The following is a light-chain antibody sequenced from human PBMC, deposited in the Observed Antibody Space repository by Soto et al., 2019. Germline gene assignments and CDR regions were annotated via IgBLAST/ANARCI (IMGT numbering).Light chain of an antibody. J-gene: IGKJ4*01. CDR1: QGVSRK. Sequence: DIVMTQAPATLSVGPGQGVPFSCRASQGVSRKLAWYQHKPGQAPRLLISGASTGATGIPARFSGSGSGTEFTLTISSLQSEDCAIYYCQQYHTWPITFGGGTKVDI. CDR3: QQYHTWPIT. V-gene: IGKV3-15*01. CDR2: GAS.